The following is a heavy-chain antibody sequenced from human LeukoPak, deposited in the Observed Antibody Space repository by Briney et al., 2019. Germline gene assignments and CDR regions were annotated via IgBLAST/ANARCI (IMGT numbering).Heavy chain of an antibody. Sequence: SETLSLTCTVSGGSISSYYRSWIRQPAGKGLEWIGRTYTSGSTNYNPSLKSRVTISVDASKNQFSLMLGSVTAADTAVYYCGRGYSNGAWFDPWGQGTLVTVSS. J-gene: IGHJ5*02. CDR1: GGSISSYY. D-gene: IGHD4-11*01. V-gene: IGHV4-4*07. CDR2: TYTSGST. CDR3: GRGYSNGAWFDP.